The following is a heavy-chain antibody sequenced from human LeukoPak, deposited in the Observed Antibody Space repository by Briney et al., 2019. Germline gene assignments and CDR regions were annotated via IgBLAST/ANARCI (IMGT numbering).Heavy chain of an antibody. CDR3: ARSLGSNYYGSGSSFQH. V-gene: IGHV4-39*01. CDR2: IYYSGST. J-gene: IGHJ1*01. CDR1: GDSISSSSFY. Sequence: SETLSLTCTVSGDSISSSSFYWGWIRQPPGKGLEWIGSIYYSGSTYYNPSLKSRVTISVDTSKNQFSLKLSSVTAADTAVYYCARSLGSNYYGSGSSFQHWGQGTLVTVSS. D-gene: IGHD3-10*01.